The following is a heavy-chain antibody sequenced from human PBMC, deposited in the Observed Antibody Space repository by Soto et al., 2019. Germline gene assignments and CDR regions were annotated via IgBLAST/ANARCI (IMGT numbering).Heavy chain of an antibody. CDR3: VISPKSSDFPYYVDV. CDR2: VIHTGRT. V-gene: IGHV4-34*12. CDR1: ARSFSGYY. D-gene: IGHD2-21*02. Sequence: ETLSLTCTVYARSFSGYYWSWIRQPPGKGLDWIGEVIHTGRTNYNPSLKGRVTISVDTSKNQFSLNLSSVTAADTAVYYCVISPKSSDFPYYVDVWGQGTQVSV. J-gene: IGHJ4*02.